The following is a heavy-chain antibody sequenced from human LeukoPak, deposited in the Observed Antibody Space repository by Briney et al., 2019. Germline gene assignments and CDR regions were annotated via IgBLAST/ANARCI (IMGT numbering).Heavy chain of an antibody. CDR1: GGSISSSSYY. J-gene: IGHJ6*03. CDR2: IYYSGST. CDR3: ARHLHDSGSYAHQYYYYYYYMDV. D-gene: IGHD3-10*01. Sequence: PSETLSLTCTVCGGSISSSSYYWGWIRQPPGKGLEWIGSIYYSGSTYYNPSLKSRVTISVDTSKNQFSLKLSSVTAADTAVYYCARHLHDSGSYAHQYYYYYYYMDVWGKGTTVTISS. V-gene: IGHV4-39*01.